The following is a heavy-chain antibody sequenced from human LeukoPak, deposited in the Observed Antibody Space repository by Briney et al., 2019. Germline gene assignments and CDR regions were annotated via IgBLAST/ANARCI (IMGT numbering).Heavy chain of an antibody. J-gene: IGHJ4*02. CDR1: GGSISSYY. V-gene: IGHV4-59*01. CDR2: IYYSGST. D-gene: IGHD2/OR15-2a*01. CDR3: ARALNTFDY. Sequence: SETLSLICSVSGGSISSYYWSWIRQPPGKGLEWIGYIYYSGSTNYNPSLKSRVTISVDTSKNQFSLKLSSVTAADTAVYYCARALNTFDYWGQGTLVTVSS.